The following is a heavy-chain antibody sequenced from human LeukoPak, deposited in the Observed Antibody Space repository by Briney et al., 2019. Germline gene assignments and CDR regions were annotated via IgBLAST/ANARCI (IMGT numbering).Heavy chain of an antibody. D-gene: IGHD6-13*01. CDR2: MNPNSGNT. Sequence: ASVKVSCKASGYTFTSYDINWVRQATGQGLEWMGWMNPNSGNTGYAQKFQGRVTMTRNTSISTAYMELSSLRSEDTAVYYCARGGYSSSWLSGINWFGPWGQGTLVTISS. V-gene: IGHV1-8*01. J-gene: IGHJ5*02. CDR1: GYTFTSYD. CDR3: ARGGYSSSWLSGINWFGP.